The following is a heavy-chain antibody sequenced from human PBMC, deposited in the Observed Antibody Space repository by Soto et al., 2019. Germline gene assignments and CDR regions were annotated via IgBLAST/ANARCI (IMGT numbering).Heavy chain of an antibody. CDR3: ASHGSGSYPRFDL. CDR1: GGSISSYY. D-gene: IGHD3-10*01. J-gene: IGHJ5*02. Sequence: QVQLQESGPGLVKPSETLSLTCTVSGGSISSYYWSWIRQPPGKGLEWIGYIYYSGRTNYNPSLTIRVIFSVVSAKSQFSLKLSSVTAADTAVYYCASHGSGSYPRFDLWGQGTLVTVSS. V-gene: IGHV4-59*01. CDR2: IYYSGRT.